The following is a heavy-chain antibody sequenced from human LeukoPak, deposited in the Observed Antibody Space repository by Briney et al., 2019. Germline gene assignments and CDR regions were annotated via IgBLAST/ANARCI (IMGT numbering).Heavy chain of an antibody. J-gene: IGHJ4*02. D-gene: IGHD5-18*01. CDR3: ARGGRGYSYENYFDY. V-gene: IGHV3-33*01. CDR2: IWYDGSNK. CDR1: GFTFSSYG. Sequence: GGSLRLSCAASGFTFSSYGMHWVRQAPGKGLEWVAVIWYDGSNKYYADSVKGRFTISRDNSKNTLYLQMNSLRAEDTAVYYCARGGRGYSYENYFDYWGQGTLVTVSS.